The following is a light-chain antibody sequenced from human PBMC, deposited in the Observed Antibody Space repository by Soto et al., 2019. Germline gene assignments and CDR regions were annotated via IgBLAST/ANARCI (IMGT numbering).Light chain of an antibody. J-gene: IGKJ1*01. CDR1: QAIAIY. CDR3: HQRQSWPRT. CDR2: AAS. Sequence: QITQWPSCLSAPEGDRVTITCRASQAIAIYLAWYQQKPGEAPRLLIYAASTLYGGIPSRFSGSGSGTDFTLTITDVQAEDFARYYCHQRQSWPRTFGEGTKAAIK. V-gene: IGKV1-9*01.